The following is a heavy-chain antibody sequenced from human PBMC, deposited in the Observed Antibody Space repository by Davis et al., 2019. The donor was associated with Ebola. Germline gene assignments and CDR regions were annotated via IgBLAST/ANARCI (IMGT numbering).Heavy chain of an antibody. CDR3: AKDFRGWWRRIDL. J-gene: IGHJ4*02. Sequence: GESLKISCAASGFTFSDYYMSWIRQAPGKGLEWVSYISSSGSTIYYADSVKGRFTISRDDGKNSLFLQMNSLRPEDTALYYCAKDFRGWWRRIDLWGQGTLVTVSS. CDR1: GFTFSDYY. CDR2: ISSSGSTI. V-gene: IGHV3-11*01. D-gene: IGHD6-19*01.